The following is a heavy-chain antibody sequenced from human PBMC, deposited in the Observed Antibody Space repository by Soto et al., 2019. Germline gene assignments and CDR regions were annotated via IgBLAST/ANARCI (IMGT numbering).Heavy chain of an antibody. CDR3: ASGDYSNYGLFFY. Sequence: ASVKVSCKASGGTFSSYTISWVRQAPGQGLEWMGRIIPILGIANYAQKFQGRVTITADKSTSTAYMELSSLRSEDTAVYYCASGDYSNYGLFFYWGQGTLVTVSS. CDR2: IIPILGIA. CDR1: GGTFSSYT. V-gene: IGHV1-69*02. J-gene: IGHJ4*02. D-gene: IGHD4-4*01.